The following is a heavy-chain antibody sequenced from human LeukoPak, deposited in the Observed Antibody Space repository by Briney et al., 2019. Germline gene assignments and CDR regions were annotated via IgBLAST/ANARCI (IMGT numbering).Heavy chain of an antibody. CDR3: XRXXXXXXXXAXGRAFDI. Sequence: CXASXYTFTSYGISWVRQAPGQGLEWMGWISAYNGNTNYAQKLQGRVTITTDKSTSTAYMEVRSLRYEETAVDYCXRXXXXXXXXAXGRAFDIWGQGTMVTVSS. J-gene: IGHJ3*02. D-gene: IGHD1-14*01. V-gene: IGHV1-18*01. CDR2: ISAYNGNT. CDR1: XYTFTSYG.